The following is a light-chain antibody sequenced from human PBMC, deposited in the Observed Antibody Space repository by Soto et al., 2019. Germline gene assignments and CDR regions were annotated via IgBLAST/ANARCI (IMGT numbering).Light chain of an antibody. J-gene: IGLJ1*01. Sequence: QSVLTQPASVSGSPGQSITISCTGTTSDVGHYNYVSWYQQHPGKAPQLVIYDVSNRPSGISNRFSGSKSGNTASLTISGLQAEDEADYYCSSYTSSSTPNVFGTGTKVTVL. CDR3: SSYTSSSTPNV. V-gene: IGLV2-14*01. CDR2: DVS. CDR1: TSDVGHYNY.